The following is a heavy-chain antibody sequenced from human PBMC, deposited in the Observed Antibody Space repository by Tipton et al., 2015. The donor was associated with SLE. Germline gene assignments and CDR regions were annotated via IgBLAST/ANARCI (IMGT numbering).Heavy chain of an antibody. Sequence: TLSLTCTVSSGSMSRGSYYWGWIRQPPGKGLEWIGSLYFGGRTYYNPSLKSRVTISIDPSNNQFSLRLRSVTAADTAVYYCATLLRFLEWLPRGYFDYWGQGTLVTVSS. CDR2: LYFGGRT. D-gene: IGHD3-3*01. CDR1: SGSMSRGSYY. CDR3: ATLLRFLEWLPRGYFDY. J-gene: IGHJ4*02. V-gene: IGHV4-39*07.